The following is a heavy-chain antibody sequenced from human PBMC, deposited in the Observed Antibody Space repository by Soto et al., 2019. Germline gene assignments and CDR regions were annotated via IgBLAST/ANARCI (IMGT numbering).Heavy chain of an antibody. V-gene: IGHV3-30-3*01. CDR1: GFTFSNYA. D-gene: IGHD2-2*01. J-gene: IGHJ4*02. Sequence: QVQVVESGGGVVQPGRSLRLSCAASGFTFSNYAMHWVRQAPGKGLEWVAVISNDGSNRYYEDSVKGRFTTSRDNSKNTLYLQMDSLGAEDTAVYYCAREYQLLTYYFDYWGQGILVTVSS. CDR2: ISNDGSNR. CDR3: AREYQLLTYYFDY.